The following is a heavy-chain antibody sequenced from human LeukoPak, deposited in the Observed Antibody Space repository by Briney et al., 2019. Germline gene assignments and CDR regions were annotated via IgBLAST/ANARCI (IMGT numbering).Heavy chain of an antibody. Sequence: ASVKVSCKASGHTFTSYAMNWVRQAPGQGLEWMGWINTNTGNPTYAQGFTGRFVSSLDTSVSTAYLQISSLKAEDTAVYYCARTGYYDILTGPSEWFQHWGQGTLVTVSS. CDR3: ARTGYYDILTGPSEWFQH. J-gene: IGHJ1*01. CDR1: GHTFTSYA. V-gene: IGHV7-4-1*02. CDR2: INTNTGNP. D-gene: IGHD3-9*01.